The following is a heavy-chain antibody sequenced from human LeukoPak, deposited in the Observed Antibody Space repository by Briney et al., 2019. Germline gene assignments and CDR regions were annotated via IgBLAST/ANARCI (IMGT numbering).Heavy chain of an antibody. D-gene: IGHD3-3*01. V-gene: IGHV1-46*01. CDR3: ASDFWSGYYTPMGVNY. Sequence: ASVKVSCKASGGTFSSYAISWVRQAPGQGLEWMGIINPSGGSTSYAQKFQGRVTMTRDTSTSTVYMELSSLRSEDTAVYYCASDFWSGYYTPMGVNYWGQGTLVTVSS. CDR2: INPSGGST. J-gene: IGHJ4*02. CDR1: GGTFSSYA.